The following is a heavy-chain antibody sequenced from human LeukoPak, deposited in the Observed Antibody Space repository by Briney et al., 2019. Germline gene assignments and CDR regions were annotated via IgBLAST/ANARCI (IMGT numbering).Heavy chain of an antibody. D-gene: IGHD6-19*01. CDR3: ARLTRAQWLGP. CDR1: GVSISSSSYY. V-gene: IGHV4-39*01. Sequence: SETLSLTCTVSGVSISSSSYYWGWIRQPPGKGLEWIGSIYYSGSTYYNPSLKSRVTISVDTSKNQFSLKLSSVTAADTAVYYCARLTRAQWLGPWGQGTLVTVSS. J-gene: IGHJ4*02. CDR2: IYYSGST.